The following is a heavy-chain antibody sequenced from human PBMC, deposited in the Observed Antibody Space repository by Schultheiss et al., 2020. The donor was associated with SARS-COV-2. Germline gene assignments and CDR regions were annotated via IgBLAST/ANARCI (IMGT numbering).Heavy chain of an antibody. CDR3: ARHGYSYGYNWFDP. Sequence: SETLSLTCTVSGGSISSYYWSWIRQPAGKGLEWIGRIYTSGSTNYNPSLKSRVTISGDTSKNQFSLKLSSVTAADTAVYYCARHGYSYGYNWFDPWGQGTLVTVSS. D-gene: IGHD5-18*01. CDR1: GGSISSYY. J-gene: IGHJ5*02. CDR2: IYTSGST. V-gene: IGHV4-4*07.